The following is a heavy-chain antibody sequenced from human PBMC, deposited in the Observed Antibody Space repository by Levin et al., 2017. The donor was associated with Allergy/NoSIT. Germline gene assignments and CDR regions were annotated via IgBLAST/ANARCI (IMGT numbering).Heavy chain of an antibody. J-gene: IGHJ5*02. Sequence: SQTLSLTCAVSGYSISSGYYWGWIRQPPGKGLEWIGSIYHSGSTYYNPSLKSRVTISVDTSKNQFSLKLSPVTAADTAVYYCAREDYYYGSGSYYRGNWFDPWGQGTLVTVSS. D-gene: IGHD3-10*01. V-gene: IGHV4-38-2*02. CDR3: AREDYYYGSGSYYRGNWFDP. CDR1: GYSISSGYY. CDR2: IYHSGST.